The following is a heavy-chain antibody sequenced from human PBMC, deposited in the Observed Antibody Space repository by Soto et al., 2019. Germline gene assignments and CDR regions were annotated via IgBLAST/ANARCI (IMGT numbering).Heavy chain of an antibody. CDR3: ARSQGSSTSLEIYYYYYYGMDV. D-gene: IGHD2-2*01. Sequence: QVQLVQSGAEVKKPGSSVKVSCKASGGTFSSYAISWVRQAPGQELEWMGGIIPISGTANYAQKVQGRDTITADESTSTAYMELSSLRSEDTAVYYCARSQGSSTSLEIYYYYYYGMDVWGQGTTVTVSS. V-gene: IGHV1-69*01. CDR2: IIPISGTA. CDR1: GGTFSSYA. J-gene: IGHJ6*02.